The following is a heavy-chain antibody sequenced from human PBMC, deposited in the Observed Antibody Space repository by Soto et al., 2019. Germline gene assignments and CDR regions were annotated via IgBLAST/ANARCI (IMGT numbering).Heavy chain of an antibody. J-gene: IGHJ4*02. CDR3: AKEVTMVRGVIITDDY. CDR1: GFTFSSYA. CDR2: ISGSGGST. D-gene: IGHD3-10*01. V-gene: IGHV3-23*01. Sequence: GGSLRLSCAASGFTFSSYAMSWVRQAPGKGLEWVSAISGSGGSTYYADSVKGRFTISRDNSKNTLYLQMNSLRAEDTAVYYCAKEVTMVRGVIITDDYWGQGTLVTVSS.